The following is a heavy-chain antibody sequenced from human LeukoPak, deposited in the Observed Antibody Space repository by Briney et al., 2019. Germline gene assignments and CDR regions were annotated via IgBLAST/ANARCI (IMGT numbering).Heavy chain of an antibody. J-gene: IGHJ4*02. V-gene: IGHV4-30-4*08. CDR1: GGSISSGDYY. CDR2: IYYSGST. CDR3: ARTVTNGGSYFDY. D-gene: IGHD4-11*01. Sequence: SETLSLTCTVSGGSISSGDYYWSWIRQPPGKGLEWIGYIYYSGSTYYNPSLKSRVTISVDTSKNQFSLKLSSVTAADTAAYYCARTVTNGGSYFDYWGQGTLVTVSS.